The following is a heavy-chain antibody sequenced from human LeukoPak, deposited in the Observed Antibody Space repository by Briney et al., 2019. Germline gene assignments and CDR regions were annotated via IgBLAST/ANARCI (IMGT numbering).Heavy chain of an antibody. Sequence: GGSLRLSCAASGFTFNNYGLIWVRQAPGKGLGWVAAISNDGGGTMYAAFVEGRFTISRDNSKNALSLQMNSLRAEDTALYYCAKGSSGYFADLWGQGTLVTVSS. D-gene: IGHD3-22*01. J-gene: IGHJ5*02. CDR2: ISNDGGGT. CDR1: GFTFNNYG. V-gene: IGHV3-23*01. CDR3: AKGSSGYFADL.